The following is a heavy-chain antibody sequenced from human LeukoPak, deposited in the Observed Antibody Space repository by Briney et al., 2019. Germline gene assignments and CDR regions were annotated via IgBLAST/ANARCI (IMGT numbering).Heavy chain of an antibody. D-gene: IGHD6-13*01. V-gene: IGHV3-9*01. CDR3: AKDASSGSSWYYFDY. Sequence: PGRSLRLSCAASGFTFDDYAMHWVRQAPGKGLEGVSGISWNSGSIGYADSVKGRFTISRDNAKNSLYLQMNSLRAEDTALYYCAKDASSGSSWYYFDYWGQGTLVTVSS. CDR2: ISWNSGSI. CDR1: GFTFDDYA. J-gene: IGHJ4*02.